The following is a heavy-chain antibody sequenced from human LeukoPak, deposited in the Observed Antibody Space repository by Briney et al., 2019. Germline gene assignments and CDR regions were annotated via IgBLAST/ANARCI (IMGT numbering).Heavy chain of an antibody. D-gene: IGHD3-22*01. Sequence: SETLSLTCSVPGGSISSYYGSWSRQPPTRVLGWVGHIYCSGSTNYNPSLKSRVTISVDTSKNQFSLKLSSVTAADTAVYYCARTEGTYYYDSSGYRPSSYFDYWGQGTLVTVSS. CDR1: GGSISSYY. V-gene: IGHV4-59*01. J-gene: IGHJ4*02. CDR2: IYCSGST. CDR3: ARTEGTYYYDSSGYRPSSYFDY.